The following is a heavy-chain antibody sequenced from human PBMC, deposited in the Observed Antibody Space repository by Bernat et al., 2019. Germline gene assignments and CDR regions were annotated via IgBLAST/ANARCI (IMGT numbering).Heavy chain of an antibody. Sequence: EVQLVESGGGLVQPGGSLRLSCAASGFTFSSNWMHWVRQAPGKGLVWVSRINTDGTTINYADSVKGRFTISIDNAKNTLYLQMNSLRAEDTAVYYCAKDLSWNQVDYWGQGALVTVSS. V-gene: IGHV3-74*01. CDR3: AKDLSWNQVDY. CDR2: INTDGTTI. J-gene: IGHJ4*02. D-gene: IGHD1-1*01. CDR1: GFTFSSNW.